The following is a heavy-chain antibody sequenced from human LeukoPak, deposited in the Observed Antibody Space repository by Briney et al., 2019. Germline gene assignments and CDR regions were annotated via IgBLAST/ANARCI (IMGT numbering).Heavy chain of an antibody. Sequence: GGSLRLSCAASGFTFSSYGMSWVRQAPGKGLEWVSAISGSGGSTYYADSVKGRFTISRDNSKNTLYLQMNSLRAEDTAVYYCAKDRWVSAAEYSSGYIVDYWGQGTLVTVSS. CDR2: ISGSGGST. CDR1: GFTFSSYG. D-gene: IGHD6-19*01. J-gene: IGHJ4*02. V-gene: IGHV3-23*01. CDR3: AKDRWVSAAEYSSGYIVDY.